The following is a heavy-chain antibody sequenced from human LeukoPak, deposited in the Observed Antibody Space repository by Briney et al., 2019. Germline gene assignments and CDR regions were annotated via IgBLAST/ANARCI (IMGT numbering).Heavy chain of an antibody. V-gene: IGHV3-21*01. D-gene: IGHD3-10*01. CDR1: GFTFSSYS. Sequence: WGSLRLSCAASGFTFSSYSMNWVRQAPGKGLEWVSSISSSSSYIYYADSVKGRFTISRDNAKNSLYLQMNSLRGEDAAVYYCAREDASGSYYRSLDYWGQGTLVTVSS. CDR3: AREDASGSYYRSLDY. J-gene: IGHJ4*02. CDR2: ISSSSSYI.